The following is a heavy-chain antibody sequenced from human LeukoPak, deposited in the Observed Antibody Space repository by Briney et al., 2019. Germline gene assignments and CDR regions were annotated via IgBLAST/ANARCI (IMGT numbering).Heavy chain of an antibody. Sequence: PGGSLRLSCAASGFTFSSYIMNWVRQAPGKGLEWVSFINGGSSYIYYADSVKGRFTVSRDNARNSLYLQMNSLRDEDTAVYYCVREPRGYSGYDTFVGHDYGWVYFDYWGQGTLVTVSS. J-gene: IGHJ4*02. CDR3: VREPRGYSGYDTFVGHDYGWVYFDY. V-gene: IGHV3-21*01. D-gene: IGHD5-12*01. CDR1: GFTFSSYI. CDR2: INGGSSYI.